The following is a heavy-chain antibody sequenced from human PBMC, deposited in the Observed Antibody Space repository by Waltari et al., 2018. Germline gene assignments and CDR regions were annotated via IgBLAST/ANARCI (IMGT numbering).Heavy chain of an antibody. J-gene: IGHJ4*02. D-gene: IGHD1-26*01. CDR3: ARHKWELREGFDY. Sequence: QLQLQESGPGLVKPSETLSLTCTVSGGSIGSRSYYWGWIRQPPGKGLEWMVCIYYSGSTYYNPSLKSRVTISVDTSKNQFSLKLSSVTAADTAVYYCARHKWELREGFDYWGQGTLVTVSS. CDR1: GGSIGSRSYY. V-gene: IGHV4-39*01. CDR2: IYYSGST.